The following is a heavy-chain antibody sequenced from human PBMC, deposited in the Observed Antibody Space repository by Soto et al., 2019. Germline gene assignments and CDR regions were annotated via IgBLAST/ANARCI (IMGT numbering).Heavy chain of an antibody. CDR2: LSTFNGKT. Sequence: QVQLVQSGGDVKTPGASVKVSCTTFRYTFTSHGIAWVRQAPGQGLEWMGWLSTFNGKTEYAQKFQGRVTMTADPLTSIVHLELRSLDTEDTAVYYCARVIPEVATFGEDAFDLWGQGTKVTVSS. CDR3: ARVIPEVATFGEDAFDL. CDR1: RYTFTSHG. V-gene: IGHV1-18*01. D-gene: IGHD3-10*01. J-gene: IGHJ3*01.